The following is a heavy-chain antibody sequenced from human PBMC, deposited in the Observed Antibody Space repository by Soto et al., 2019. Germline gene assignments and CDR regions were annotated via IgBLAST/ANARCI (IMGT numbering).Heavy chain of an antibody. D-gene: IGHD3-22*01. J-gene: IGHJ3*02. CDR1: GFTFPPHA. CDR2: ISGSGGST. Sequence: GGSLRLSCAASGFTFPPHALPWVRQAPGKGLEWVSAISGSGGSTYYADSVKGRFTISRDNSKNTLYLQMNSLRAEDTAVYYCAKDDSSGYYAYAFDIWGQGTMVTVSS. CDR3: AKDDSSGYYAYAFDI. V-gene: IGHV3-23*01.